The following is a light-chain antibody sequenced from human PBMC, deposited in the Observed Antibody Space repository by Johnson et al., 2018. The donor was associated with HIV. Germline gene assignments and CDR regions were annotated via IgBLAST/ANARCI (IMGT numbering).Light chain of an antibody. CDR2: ENN. V-gene: IGLV1-51*01. Sequence: QPVLTQPPSVSAAPGQKVTISCSGSSSNIASNYVSWYQQIPGTAPKLLIYENNKRPSGIPDRFSGSKSGPSAPLGITGLQTGDEADYYCGTWDSSLSAFYVFGTGTKVTVL. J-gene: IGLJ1*01. CDR1: SSNIASNY. CDR3: GTWDSSLSAFYV.